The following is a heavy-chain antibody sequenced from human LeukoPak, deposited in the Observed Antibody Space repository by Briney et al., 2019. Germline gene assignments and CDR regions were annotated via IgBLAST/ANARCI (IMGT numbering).Heavy chain of an antibody. CDR1: RFSFSSYA. J-gene: IGHJ4*02. V-gene: IGHV3-23*01. D-gene: IGHD3-22*01. CDR2: ISASGSGGTS. CDR3: AKAHQGMLVVITTPFDD. Sequence: GGSLRLSCAASRFSFSSYAMAWVRQAQGKGLEWVSSISASGSGGTSYYAASVKGRFIISRDNSKNTLYLEMNGLRADDTAVYYCAKAHQGMLVVITTPFDDWGQGTLVTVSS.